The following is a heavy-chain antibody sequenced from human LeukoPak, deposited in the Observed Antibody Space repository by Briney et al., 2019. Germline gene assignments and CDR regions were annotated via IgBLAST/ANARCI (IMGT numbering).Heavy chain of an antibody. CDR3: ARNPDCSGGSCYSAWFDP. D-gene: IGHD2-15*01. CDR2: INTYSGRT. J-gene: IGHJ5*02. Sequence: ASLKVSCKASGYTFTGYYMHCVRQAPGQGLEWMGSINTYSGRTNYAEKFQGRVTMTRDTSISTAYMELSRLRSDDTAVYYCARNPDCSGGSCYSAWFDPWGQGTLVTVSS. CDR1: GYTFTGYY. V-gene: IGHV1-2*02.